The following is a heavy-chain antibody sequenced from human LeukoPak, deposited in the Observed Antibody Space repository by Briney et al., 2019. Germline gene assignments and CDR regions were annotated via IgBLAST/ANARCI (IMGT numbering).Heavy chain of an antibody. CDR2: ISGYNGIT. Sequence: ASVKVSCMASHYTFTNYVISWVRQAPGQGLEGMGWISGYNGITSYAQKLQGRVTMTTDTSTSTAYMELRSLRSDDTAVYYCAKTAPGVGEIRHTNYYYYYMDVWGKGTTVTVSS. D-gene: IGHD3-10*01. CDR1: HYTFTNYV. J-gene: IGHJ6*03. CDR3: AKTAPGVGEIRHTNYYYYYMDV. V-gene: IGHV1-18*01.